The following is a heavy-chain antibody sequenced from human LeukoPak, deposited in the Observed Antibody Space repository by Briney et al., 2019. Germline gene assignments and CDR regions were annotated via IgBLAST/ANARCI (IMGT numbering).Heavy chain of an antibody. D-gene: IGHD6-13*01. J-gene: IGHJ6*03. V-gene: IGHV6-1*01. Sequence: SQTLSLTCAISGDSVSSNSAAWNWIRQPPSRGLEWLGRTYYRSKWYNDYAVSVKSRITINPDTSKNQFSLQLNSVTPEDTAVYYCARDIRKAAAAGYYYYYMDVWGKGTTVTVSS. CDR1: GDSVSSNSAA. CDR3: ARDIRKAAAAGYYYYYMDV. CDR2: TYYRSKWYN.